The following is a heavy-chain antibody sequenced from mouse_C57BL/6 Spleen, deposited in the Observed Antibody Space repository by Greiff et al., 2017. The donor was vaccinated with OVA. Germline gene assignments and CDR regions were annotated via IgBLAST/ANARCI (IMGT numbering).Heavy chain of an antibody. CDR3: ARRGPTTVGAMDY. CDR2: IDPSDSYT. V-gene: IGHV1-50*01. D-gene: IGHD1-1*01. CDR1: GYTFTSYW. Sequence: QVQLQQSGAELVKPGASVKLSCKASGYTFTSYWMQWVKQRPGQGLEWIGEIDPSDSYTNYNQKFKGKATLTVDTSSSTAYMQLSSLTSEDSAVYYCARRGPTTVGAMDYWGQGTSVTVSS. J-gene: IGHJ4*01.